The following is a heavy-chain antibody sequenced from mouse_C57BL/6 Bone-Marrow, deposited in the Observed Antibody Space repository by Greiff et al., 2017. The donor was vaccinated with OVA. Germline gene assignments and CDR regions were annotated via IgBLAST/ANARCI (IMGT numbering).Heavy chain of an antibody. V-gene: IGHV14-4*01. D-gene: IGHD1-1*01. Sequence: EVKLQQSGAELVRPGASVKLSCTASGFNIKDDYMHWVKQRPEQGLEWIGWIDPENGDTEYASKFQGKATITADTSSNTAYLQLSSLTSEDTAVYYCTTEDYGSSWFAYWGQGTLVTVSA. CDR2: IDPENGDT. CDR3: TTEDYGSSWFAY. CDR1: GFNIKDDY. J-gene: IGHJ3*01.